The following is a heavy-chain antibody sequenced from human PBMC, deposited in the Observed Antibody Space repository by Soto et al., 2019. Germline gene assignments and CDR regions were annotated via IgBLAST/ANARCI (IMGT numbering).Heavy chain of an antibody. Sequence: PGGSLRLSCAASGFAFSSEWMHWVRQAPGKGLVWVSRIDPYDTGITYADSVKGRFTISRDNAKNTLYLQMNSLRAEDTAGYYCTSDTFGARDSWGQGTLVTVSS. CDR2: IDPYDTGI. CDR1: GFAFSSEW. D-gene: IGHD2-15*01. CDR3: TSDTFGARDS. J-gene: IGHJ4*02. V-gene: IGHV3-74*01.